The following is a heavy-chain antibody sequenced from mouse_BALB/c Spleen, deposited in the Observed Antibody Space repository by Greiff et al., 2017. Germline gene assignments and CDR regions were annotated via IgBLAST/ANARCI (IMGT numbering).Heavy chain of an antibody. Sequence: QVQLKESGPELVKPGASVRISCKASGYTFTSYYIHWVKQRPGQGLEWIGWIYPGNVNTKYNEKFKGKATLTADKSSSTAYMQLSSLTSEDSAVYFCARANWDDYAMDYWGQGTSVTVSS. CDR3: ARANWDDYAMDY. J-gene: IGHJ4*01. CDR1: GYTFTSYY. D-gene: IGHD4-1*01. CDR2: IYPGNVNT. V-gene: IGHV1S56*01.